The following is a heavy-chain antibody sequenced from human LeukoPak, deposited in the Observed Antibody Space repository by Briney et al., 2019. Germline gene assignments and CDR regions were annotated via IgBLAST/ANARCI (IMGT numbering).Heavy chain of an antibody. D-gene: IGHD3-10*01. CDR3: TRSGDGAFDN. CDR1: GFTFGVYA. Sequence: GGSLRLSCAASGFTFGVYAMNWVRQAPGKGLEWVSYISNSGETTYYADSVKGRFTISRDNTKNSLYLQMNSLRAEDTAVYYCTRSGDGAFDNWGQGSTVTVSS. J-gene: IGHJ3*02. V-gene: IGHV3-48*03. CDR2: ISNSGETT.